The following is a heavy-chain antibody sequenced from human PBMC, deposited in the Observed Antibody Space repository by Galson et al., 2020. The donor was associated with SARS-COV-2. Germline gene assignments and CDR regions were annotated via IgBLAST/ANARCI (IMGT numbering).Heavy chain of an antibody. CDR1: GFTFSSYG. D-gene: IGHD3-16*01. Sequence: GGSLRLSCAASGFTFSSYGMHWVRQAPGKGLEWVAVIWYDGSNKYYADSVKGRFTTSRDNSTNTLYLQMNSLRAEDTAVYYCAKEEYVDMEVWGKGSTVTVSS. V-gene: IGHV3-33*06. CDR3: AKEEYVDMEV. J-gene: IGHJ6*03. CDR2: IWYDGSNK.